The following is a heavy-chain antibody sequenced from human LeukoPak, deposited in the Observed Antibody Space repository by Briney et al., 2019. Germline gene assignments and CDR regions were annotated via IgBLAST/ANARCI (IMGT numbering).Heavy chain of an antibody. J-gene: IGHJ4*02. V-gene: IGHV3-30*04. D-gene: IGHD3-16*01. Sequence: GGSLRLSCAASGFTFSSYAMHWVRQAPGKGLEWVAVISYDGSNKYYADSVKGRFTISRDNAENSLYLQMHSLRAEDTAIYYCVRDLYARLRLGEPPSYWGQGTLVTVSS. CDR1: GFTFSSYA. CDR3: VRDLYARLRLGEPPSY. CDR2: ISYDGSNK.